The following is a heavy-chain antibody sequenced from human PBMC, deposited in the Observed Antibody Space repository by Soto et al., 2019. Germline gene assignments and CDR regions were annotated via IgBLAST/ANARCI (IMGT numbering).Heavy chain of an antibody. V-gene: IGHV3-48*02. CDR2: ISSSSSTI. Sequence: EVQLVESGGGLAQHGGSLRLSCAASGFTFSSYSMNWVRQAPGKGLEWVSYISSSSSTIYYADSVKGRFTISRDNAKNSLYLQMNSLRDEDTAVYYCARTIIPGYSSGWYYYYYGMDVWGQGTTVTVSS. J-gene: IGHJ6*02. D-gene: IGHD6-19*01. CDR1: GFTFSSYS. CDR3: ARTIIPGYSSGWYYYYYGMDV.